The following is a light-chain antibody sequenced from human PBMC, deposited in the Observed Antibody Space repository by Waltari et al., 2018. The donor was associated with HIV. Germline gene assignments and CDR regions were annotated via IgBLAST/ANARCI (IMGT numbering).Light chain of an antibody. Sequence: QSVLTQPPSVSAAPGQKVTISCSGRRSNIGNNYVSWYQQLPGTAPKLLIYDNDKRPSGIPDRFSGSKSGTSATLGITGLQTGDEADYYCGTWDSSLSAVVFGGGTKLTVL. CDR2: DND. J-gene: IGLJ2*01. V-gene: IGLV1-51*01. CDR1: RSNIGNNY. CDR3: GTWDSSLSAVV.